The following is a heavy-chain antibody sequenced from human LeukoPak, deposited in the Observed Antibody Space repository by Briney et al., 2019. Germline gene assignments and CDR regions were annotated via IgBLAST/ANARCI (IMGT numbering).Heavy chain of an antibody. D-gene: IGHD6-13*01. CDR2: IYPGDSDT. V-gene: IGHV5-51*01. Sequence: GESLKISCKGSGYSFSNYWIGWVRQMPGKGLEWMGIIYPGDSDTRYSPSFQGQVTISADKSISTAYLQWSSLEASDNAIYYCARRGYSSSWYSDYWGQGTLVTVSS. CDR1: GYSFSNYW. CDR3: ARRGYSSSWYSDY. J-gene: IGHJ4*02.